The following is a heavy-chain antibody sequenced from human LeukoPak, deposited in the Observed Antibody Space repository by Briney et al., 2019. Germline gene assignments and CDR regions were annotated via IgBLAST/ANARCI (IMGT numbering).Heavy chain of an antibody. D-gene: IGHD1-26*01. CDR1: GYRFNAYW. J-gene: IGHJ4*02. Sequence: GESLKISCKGSGYRFNAYWIAWVRQMPGKGLEWMGRIDPSDSYTNYSPSFQGHVTISADKSISTAYLQWSSLKASDTAMYYCARQIIVGATTWDYWGQGTLVTVSS. CDR2: IDPSDSYT. CDR3: ARQIIVGATTWDY. V-gene: IGHV5-10-1*01.